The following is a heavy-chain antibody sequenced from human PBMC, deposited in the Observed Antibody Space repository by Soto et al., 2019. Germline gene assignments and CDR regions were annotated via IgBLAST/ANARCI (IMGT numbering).Heavy chain of an antibody. Sequence: GGSLRLSCAASGFTFSSYGMHWVRQAPGKGLEWVAVIWYDGSNKYYADSVKGRFTISRDNSKNTLYLQMNSLRAEDTAVYYCAREEYSSSTGYFDYWGQGTLVTVSS. D-gene: IGHD6-6*01. J-gene: IGHJ4*02. CDR1: GFTFSSYG. V-gene: IGHV3-33*01. CDR3: AREEYSSSTGYFDY. CDR2: IWYDGSNK.